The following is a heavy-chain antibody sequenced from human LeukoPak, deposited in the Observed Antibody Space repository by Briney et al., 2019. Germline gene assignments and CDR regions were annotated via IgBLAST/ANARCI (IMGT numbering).Heavy chain of an antibody. J-gene: IGHJ6*03. CDR3: ARGSTVTSRDYYYYYYMDV. V-gene: IGHV4-4*07. D-gene: IGHD4-17*01. Sequence: PSETLSLTCTVSGGSISSYYWSWIRQPAGKGLEWIGRIYTSGSTNYNPSLKSRVTISVDTSKNQFSLKLSSVTAADTAVYYCARGSTVTSRDYYYYYYMDVWGKGTTVTISS. CDR2: IYTSGST. CDR1: GGSISSYY.